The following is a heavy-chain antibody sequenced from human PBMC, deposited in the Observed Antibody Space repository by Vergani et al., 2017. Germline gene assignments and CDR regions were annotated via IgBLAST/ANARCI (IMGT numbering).Heavy chain of an antibody. CDR2: ISSSSSYI. J-gene: IGHJ2*01. CDR3: ARVLGWYFDL. CDR1: GFTFSSYS. V-gene: IGHV3-21*01. Sequence: EVQLVESGGGLVKPGGSLRLSCAASGFTFSSYSMNWVRQAPGKGLEWVSSISSSSSYIYYADSVKGRFTISRDNAKNSLYLQMNSLISDDTAVYYCARVLGWYFDLWGRGTLVTVSS.